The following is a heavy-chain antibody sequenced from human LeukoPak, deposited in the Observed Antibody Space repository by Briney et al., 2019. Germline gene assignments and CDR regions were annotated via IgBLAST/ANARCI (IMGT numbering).Heavy chain of an antibody. CDR3: AKGVYDSSTQPDAFDI. CDR2: IWYDGSNK. CDR1: GFTFSSYG. Sequence: PGGSLRLSYAAPGFTFSSYGMHWVRQAPGKGLEWVAVIWYDGSNKYYVDSVKGRFTISRDNSKNTLYLQMNSLRAEDTAVYYCAKGVYDSSTQPDAFDIWGQGTMVTVSS. V-gene: IGHV3-33*06. J-gene: IGHJ3*02. D-gene: IGHD3-22*01.